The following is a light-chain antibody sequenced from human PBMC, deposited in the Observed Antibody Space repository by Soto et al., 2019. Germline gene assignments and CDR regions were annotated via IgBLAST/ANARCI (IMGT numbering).Light chain of an antibody. Sequence: QSALTQPRSVSGSPGQAVTISCTGTNSDVGNYNFVSWYQHHPGKAPKLMIYDVTKRPSGVPHRFSGSKSGNTASLTISGLQAEDEADYYCCTYAGSFHQFGGGTKLTVL. CDR3: CTYAGSFHQ. V-gene: IGLV2-11*01. CDR2: DVT. J-gene: IGLJ3*02. CDR1: NSDVGNYNF.